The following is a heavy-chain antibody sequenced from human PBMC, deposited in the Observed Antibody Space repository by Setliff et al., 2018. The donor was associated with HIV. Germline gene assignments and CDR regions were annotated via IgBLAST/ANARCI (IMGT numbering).Heavy chain of an antibody. CDR1: GDSMTSGSYY. CDR2: VTVSGAT. CDR3: SRGPPFDR. V-gene: IGHV4-61*02. Sequence: SETLSLTCTVSGDSMTSGSYYWTWIRQPAGKRLEWIGRVTVSGATEYNPSLQSRVTISVDTSENQFSLKVTSVTAADTATYYCSRGPPFDRWGRGTLVTVSS. J-gene: IGHJ2*01.